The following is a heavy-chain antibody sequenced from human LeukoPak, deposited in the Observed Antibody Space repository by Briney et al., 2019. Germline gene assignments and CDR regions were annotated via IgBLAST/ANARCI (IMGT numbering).Heavy chain of an antibody. CDR3: ARFKGASGWFAFDY. CDR2: TYYRSKWYN. J-gene: IGHJ4*02. Sequence: SQTLSLTCALSGDSVSSNSAAWNWIRQSPSRGLEWLGRTYYRSKWYNDYAVSVRSRITINPDTSKNQFSLQLNSVTPEDTAVYYCARFKGASGWFAFDYRGQGTLVTVSS. V-gene: IGHV6-1*01. CDR1: GDSVSSNSAA. D-gene: IGHD6-19*01.